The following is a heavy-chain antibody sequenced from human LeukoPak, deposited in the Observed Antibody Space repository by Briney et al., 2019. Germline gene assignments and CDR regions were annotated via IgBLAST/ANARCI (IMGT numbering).Heavy chain of an antibody. CDR1: GYTFTSYD. D-gene: IGHD3-9*01. V-gene: IGHV1-8*02. Sequence: ASVKVSCKASGYTFTSYDINWVRQATGQGLEWMGWMNPNSGNTGYAQKFQGRVTMTRNTSISTAYMELSSLRSEDTAVYYCARGRRGLKQLRYFVRDNYYYYMDVWGKGTTVTISS. CDR3: ARGRRGLKQLRYFVRDNYYYYMDV. J-gene: IGHJ6*03. CDR2: MNPNSGNT.